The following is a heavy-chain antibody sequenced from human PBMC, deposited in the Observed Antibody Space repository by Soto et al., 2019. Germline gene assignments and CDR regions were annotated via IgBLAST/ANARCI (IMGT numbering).Heavy chain of an antibody. D-gene: IGHD3-10*01. CDR2: ISSSGTID. V-gene: IGHV3-11*01. CDR3: ARRTMGNYYYMDV. Sequence: QVQLVESGGGLVKPGGSLRLSCVASGFTLSDYYMSWIRQAPGKGLEWVSYISSSGTIDNYADSVKGRFTISRDNAKNSLFLQMNGLRAEDTAVYYCARRTMGNYYYMDVWGKGTTVIVSS. J-gene: IGHJ6*03. CDR1: GFTLSDYY.